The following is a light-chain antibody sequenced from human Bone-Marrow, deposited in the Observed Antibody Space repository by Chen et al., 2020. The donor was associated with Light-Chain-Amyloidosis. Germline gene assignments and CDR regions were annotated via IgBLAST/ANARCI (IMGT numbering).Light chain of an antibody. J-gene: IGLJ3*02. CDR1: DLPTKY. CDR2: RDT. Sequence: SYELTQPPSVSVSPGQTARITCSGDDLPTKYAYCYQQKPGQAPVLVIHRDTERPSGISERFSGSSSGTTATLTISGLQPEDEADYYCSAWYSSFSVPWVFGGGTKLTVL. CDR3: SAWYSSFSVPWV. V-gene: IGLV3-25*03.